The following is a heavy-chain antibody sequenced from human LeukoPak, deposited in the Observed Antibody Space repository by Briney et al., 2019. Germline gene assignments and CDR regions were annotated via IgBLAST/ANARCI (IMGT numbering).Heavy chain of an antibody. CDR1: GFGFSVFA. V-gene: IGHV3-30*04. Sequence: GGSLRLSCAASGFGFSVFAMHWVRQAPGKGLEWVSTISFDGSDKYYADSVKGRFTISRDISKNTLYLQMDSLRGEDSALYHCARSEYYYYGMDVWGQGTAVTVSS. CDR3: ARSEYYYYGMDV. CDR2: ISFDGSDK. J-gene: IGHJ6*02.